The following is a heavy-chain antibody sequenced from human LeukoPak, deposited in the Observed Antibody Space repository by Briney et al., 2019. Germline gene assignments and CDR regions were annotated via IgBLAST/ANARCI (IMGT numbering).Heavy chain of an antibody. D-gene: IGHD1-26*01. CDR2: FDPEDGET. CDR1: GYNIAELS. J-gene: IGHJ3*02. CDR3: ATPYSSSRPGAPSDAFDI. V-gene: IGHV1-24*01. Sequence: GASVKVSCKVSGYNIAELSMHWVRQAPGKGLEWRGGFDPEDGETVFAQKFQGRVTLTEDTSTDTAYMELSRLRSEDAALYFCATPYSSSRPGAPSDAFDIWGQGTVVTVSS.